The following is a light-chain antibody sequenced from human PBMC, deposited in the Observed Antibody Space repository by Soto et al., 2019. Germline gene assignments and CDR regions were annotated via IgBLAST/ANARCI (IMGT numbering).Light chain of an antibody. CDR2: DVS. CDR1: QDIRGA. V-gene: IGKV1-13*02. J-gene: IGKJ5*01. Sequence: AIQVTQAPSSLSASVGDRVTITCRASQDIRGALAWYQQKPGKAPKLLIYDVSTLESGVPSRFSGSGSGTEFTLTISSQQPEDVGTYYCQQFHSYPITFGHGTRLEIK. CDR3: QQFHSYPIT.